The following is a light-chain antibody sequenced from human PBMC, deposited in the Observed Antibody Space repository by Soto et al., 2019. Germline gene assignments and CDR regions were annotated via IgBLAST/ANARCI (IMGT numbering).Light chain of an antibody. CDR3: SSYAVKV. CDR2: EVS. J-gene: IGLJ1*01. Sequence: QSALTQPPSASGSPGQSVTISCTGTSSDVGGYNYVSWYQQHPGKAPKLMIYEVSKRPSGVPDRFSGSKSGNTASLTVSGLQAEDEADYYCSSYAVKVFGTGTKLTVL. V-gene: IGLV2-8*01. CDR1: SSDVGGYNY.